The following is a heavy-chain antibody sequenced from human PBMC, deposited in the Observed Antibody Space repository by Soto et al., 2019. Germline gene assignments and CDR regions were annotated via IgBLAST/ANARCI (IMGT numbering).Heavy chain of an antibody. V-gene: IGHV2-5*02. D-gene: IGHD3-16*02. CDR3: AHVMITFGGVVGLDAFDV. CDR1: GFSLTTRRVG. CDR2: IYWDDDK. Sequence: QLTLKESGTTLVTPTQTLTLTCTFSGFSLTTRRVGVGWIRQPPGKALEWLAIIYWDDDKRYSPSLKSRLAITKDTSKNQVVLTMTTLDPVDTATYYCAHVMITFGGVVGLDAFDVWGQGTMVAVSS. J-gene: IGHJ3*01.